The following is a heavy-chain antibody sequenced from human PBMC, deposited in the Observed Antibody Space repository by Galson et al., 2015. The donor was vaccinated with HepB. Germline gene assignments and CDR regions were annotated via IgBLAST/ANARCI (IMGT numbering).Heavy chain of an antibody. D-gene: IGHD4/OR15-4a*01. CDR2: ISSSGTGI. Sequence: SLRLSCAASGITFSGCSMNRVRQAPGKGLEWVSYISSSGTGIHYADSVKGRFTISRDNAKNSLYLQMNSLRDEDTAVYYCARATYGGWNGFDYWGQGTLVTVSS. CDR3: ARATYGGWNGFDY. V-gene: IGHV3-48*02. CDR1: GITFSGCS. J-gene: IGHJ4*02.